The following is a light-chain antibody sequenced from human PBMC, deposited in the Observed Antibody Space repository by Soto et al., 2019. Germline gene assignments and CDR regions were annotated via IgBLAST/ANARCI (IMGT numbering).Light chain of an antibody. J-gene: IGLJ2*01. V-gene: IGLV6-57*04. CDR3: QSYDSDFVV. CDR1: SGSIANNY. CDR2: ENN. Sequence: NFMLTQPHSVSESPGKTLSISCTRSSGSIANNYVQWYQQRPGRAPTTVIYENNQRLSGVPDRFSGSTDGSSNSASLTISGLQAEDGADYYCQSYDSDFVVFGGGTKVAVL.